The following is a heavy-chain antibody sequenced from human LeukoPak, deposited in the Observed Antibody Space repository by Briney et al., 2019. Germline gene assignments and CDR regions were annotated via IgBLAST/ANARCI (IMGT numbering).Heavy chain of an antibody. V-gene: IGHV1-2*06. J-gene: IGHJ4*02. D-gene: IGHD3-22*01. CDR2: INPNSGGT. CDR3: AINYYDSSGYSESPY. Sequence: ASVKVSCKASGYTFTGYYMHWVRQAPGHGLEWMGRINPNSGGTNYEQKFQGRVTTTRDTSISTAYMELSRLRSDDTAVYYCAINYYDSSGYSESPYWGQGTLVTVSS. CDR1: GYTFTGYY.